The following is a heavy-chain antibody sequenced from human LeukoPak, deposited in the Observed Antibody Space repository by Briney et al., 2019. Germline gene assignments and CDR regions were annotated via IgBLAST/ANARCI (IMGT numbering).Heavy chain of an antibody. D-gene: IGHD6-13*01. Sequence: PGGSLRLSCAASGFTFSSSAMSWVRQAPGKGLEWVSAISNNGGYTYYADSVQGRFTISRDNSKSTLCLQMNSLRAEDTAVYYCAKDRQQQLVLNWFDPWGQGTLVTVSS. CDR1: GFTFSSSA. V-gene: IGHV3-23*01. J-gene: IGHJ5*02. CDR2: ISNNGGYT. CDR3: AKDRQQQLVLNWFDP.